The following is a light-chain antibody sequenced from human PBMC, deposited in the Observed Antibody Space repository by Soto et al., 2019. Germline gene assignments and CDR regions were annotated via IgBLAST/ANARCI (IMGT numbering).Light chain of an antibody. Sequence: DIVMTQSPDFLAVSLGERATITCKSSQNVLYRSSNKSYLAWYQQRLGQPPRLLLYWAATRESGVPYRFIGSGPETDFTLTISSLQAGDEAIYHCQQYYNPPYTFGQGTTLEIK. CDR3: QQYYNPPYT. J-gene: IGKJ2*01. CDR1: QNVLYRSSNKSY. CDR2: WAA. V-gene: IGKV4-1*01.